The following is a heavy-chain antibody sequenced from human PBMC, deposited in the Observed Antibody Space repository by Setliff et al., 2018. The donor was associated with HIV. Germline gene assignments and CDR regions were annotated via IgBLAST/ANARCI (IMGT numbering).Heavy chain of an antibody. CDR1: GITVSGIY. J-gene: IGHJ4*02. D-gene: IGHD6-6*01. CDR2: ISDGGGST. V-gene: IGHV3-23*01. CDR3: AKEPKLGGIAAPFDY. Sequence: PGGSLRLSCVASGITVSGIYMTWVRQAPGKGLEWVSGISDGGGSTYYAVSVKGRFTISRDNSKNTLYLQMNSLRVEDTAVYYCAKEPKLGGIAAPFDYWGQGTLVTVSS.